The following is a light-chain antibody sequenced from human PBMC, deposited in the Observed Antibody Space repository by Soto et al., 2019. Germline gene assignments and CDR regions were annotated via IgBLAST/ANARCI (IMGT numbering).Light chain of an antibody. CDR1: NIGSKS. V-gene: IGLV3-21*02. CDR2: GDS. J-gene: IGLJ2*01. CDR3: QVWDSSSVV. Sequence: SYELTQPPSVSVAPGQTARITCGGNNIGSKSVHWYQQKPGQAPVLGVYGDSDRPSGIPERFSGSNSGNTATLTISRVEAGDEADYYCQVWDSSSVVFGGGTK.